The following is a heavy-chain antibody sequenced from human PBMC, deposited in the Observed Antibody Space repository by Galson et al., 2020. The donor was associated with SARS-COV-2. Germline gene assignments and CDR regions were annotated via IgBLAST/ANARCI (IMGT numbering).Heavy chain of an antibody. J-gene: IGHJ4*02. V-gene: IGHV3-7*04. CDR3: ARETTYYDILTDYFFQFFDY. D-gene: IGHD3-9*01. CDR2: IKEDGSEK. CDR1: GFTFSSSW. Sequence: QAGGSLRLSCAASGFTFSSSWMSWVRHAPGKGLEWLANIKEDGSEKYYVDSVKGRFTISRDNAKNSLFLEMNSLRAEDTAVYYCARETTYYDILTDYFFQFFDYWGQGTPVTVSS.